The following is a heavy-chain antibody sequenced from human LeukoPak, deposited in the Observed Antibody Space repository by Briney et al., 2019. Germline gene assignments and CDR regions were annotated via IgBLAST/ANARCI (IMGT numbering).Heavy chain of an antibody. Sequence: GGSLRLSCAASGFTFSTYAMHWVRQAPGKGLEWVAVILYDGSNKYYADSVKGRFTISRDNSKNTLYLQMNSLRAEDTAVYYCARLYGDYEMGRAKTLYYFDYWGQGTLVTVSS. J-gene: IGHJ4*02. D-gene: IGHD4-17*01. V-gene: IGHV3-30*04. CDR3: ARLYGDYEMGRAKTLYYFDY. CDR1: GFTFSTYA. CDR2: ILYDGSNK.